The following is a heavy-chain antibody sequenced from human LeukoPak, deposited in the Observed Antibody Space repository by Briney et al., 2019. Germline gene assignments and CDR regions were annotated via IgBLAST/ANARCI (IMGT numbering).Heavy chain of an antibody. V-gene: IGHV1-18*01. CDR1: GYTFTSYG. J-gene: IGHJ3*02. D-gene: IGHD3-10*01. CDR3: ARDLLSGGSGSYYNVPDAFDI. Sequence: ASVKVSCKASGYTFTSYGISWVRQAPGQGLEWMGWISAYNGNTNYAQKLQGRVTMTTDTSTSTAYMELRSLRSDDPAVYYCARDLLSGGSGSYYNVPDAFDIWGQGTMVTVSS. CDR2: ISAYNGNT.